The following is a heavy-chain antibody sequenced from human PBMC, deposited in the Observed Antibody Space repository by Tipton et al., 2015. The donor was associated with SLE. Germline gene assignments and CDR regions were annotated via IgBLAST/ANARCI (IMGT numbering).Heavy chain of an antibody. CDR3: ATQGYYDSSFDY. CDR1: GDSLSGQY. CDR2: VSDGGST. V-gene: IGHV4-34*01. J-gene: IGHJ4*02. D-gene: IGHD3-16*01. Sequence: TLSLTCSVYGDSLSGQYWSWIRQPPGKGLEWIGGVSDGGSTNYNPSLRSRVTISVDTSKNQFSLKLSSVTAADTAVYYCATQGYYDSSFDYWGQGTLVTVSS.